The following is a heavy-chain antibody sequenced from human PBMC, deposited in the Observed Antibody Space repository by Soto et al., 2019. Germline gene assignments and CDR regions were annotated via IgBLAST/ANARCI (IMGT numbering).Heavy chain of an antibody. CDR2: IYYSGST. CDR1: GGSISSGDYY. CDR3: ARGAGYCTNGVCSVPYYYYYGMDV. Sequence: SETPSLTCTVSGGSISSGDYYWSWIRQPPGKGLGWIGYIYYSGSTYYNPSLKSRVTISVDTSKNQFSLKLSSVTAADTAVYYCARGAGYCTNGVCSVPYYYYYGMDVWGQGTTVTVSS. D-gene: IGHD2-8*01. J-gene: IGHJ6*02. V-gene: IGHV4-30-4*01.